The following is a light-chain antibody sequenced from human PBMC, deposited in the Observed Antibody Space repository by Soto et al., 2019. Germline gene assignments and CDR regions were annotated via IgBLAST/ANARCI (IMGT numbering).Light chain of an antibody. Sequence: QSALTQPASVSGSPGQSITVSCTGSSSDIGGYDYVSWYQHNPGKAPKLMIYEVTNRPSGISYRFSGSKSGNTASLTISGLQAEDEADYYCSSYTSDNTRVFGGGTK. CDR3: SSYTSDNTRV. V-gene: IGLV2-14*01. CDR1: SSDIGGYDY. CDR2: EVT. J-gene: IGLJ3*02.